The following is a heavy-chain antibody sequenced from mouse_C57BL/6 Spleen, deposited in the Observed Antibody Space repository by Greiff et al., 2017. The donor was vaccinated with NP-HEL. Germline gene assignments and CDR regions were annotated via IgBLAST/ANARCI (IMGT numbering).Heavy chain of an antibody. CDR3: ARPNYGSSDWYFDV. V-gene: IGHV5-17*01. D-gene: IGHD1-1*01. Sequence: EVKVVESGGGLVKPGGSLKLSCAASGFTFSDYGMHWVRQAPEKGLEWVAYISSGSSTIYYADTVKGRFTISRDNAKNTLFLQMTSLRSEDTAMYYCARPNYGSSDWYFDVWGTGTTVTVSS. CDR2: ISSGSSTI. CDR1: GFTFSDYG. J-gene: IGHJ1*03.